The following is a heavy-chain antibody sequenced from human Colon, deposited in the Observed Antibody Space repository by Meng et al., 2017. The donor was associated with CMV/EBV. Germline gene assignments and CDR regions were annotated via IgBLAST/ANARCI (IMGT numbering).Heavy chain of an antibody. Sequence: QVHLVQSGAEVKKPGSSVKVSCKASGVTSSTYSISWVRQAPGQGLEWMGRITPALTIAKYAQRFQGRVTITADKSTSTVYMDLRSLRSDDTAMYYCATPLNSGWYFHYWGQGTLVTVSS. CDR2: ITPALTIA. CDR1: GVTSSTYS. D-gene: IGHD6-19*01. CDR3: ATPLNSGWYFHY. V-gene: IGHV1-69*02. J-gene: IGHJ4*02.